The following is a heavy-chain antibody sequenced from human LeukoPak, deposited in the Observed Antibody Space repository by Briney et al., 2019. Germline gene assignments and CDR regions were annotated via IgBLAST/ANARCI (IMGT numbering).Heavy chain of an antibody. D-gene: IGHD6-19*01. CDR3: AKASSAQWLVDY. Sequence: PGGSLRLSCAASGFTFSSYAMSWVRQAPGKGLEWVSAISGSGGSTYYADSVKGRFTISRDNSKNTLYLQMNSLRAEDAAVYYCAKASSAQWLVDYWGQGTLVTVSS. CDR2: ISGSGGST. CDR1: GFTFSSYA. V-gene: IGHV3-23*01. J-gene: IGHJ4*02.